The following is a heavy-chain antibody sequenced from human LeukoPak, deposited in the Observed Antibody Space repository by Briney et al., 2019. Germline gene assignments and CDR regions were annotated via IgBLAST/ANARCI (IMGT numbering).Heavy chain of an antibody. V-gene: IGHV4-39*01. CDR1: GGSISSSSYY. D-gene: IGHD5-12*01. CDR3: ARGLRYSGYDSTLGYYYYYMDV. CDR2: IYYSGST. J-gene: IGHJ6*03. Sequence: SETLSLTCTVSGGSISSSSYYWGWIRQPRGKGLEWIGSIYYSGSTYYNPSLKSRVTISVDTSKNQFSLKLSSVTAADTAVYYCARGLRYSGYDSTLGYYYYYMDVWGKGTTVTVSS.